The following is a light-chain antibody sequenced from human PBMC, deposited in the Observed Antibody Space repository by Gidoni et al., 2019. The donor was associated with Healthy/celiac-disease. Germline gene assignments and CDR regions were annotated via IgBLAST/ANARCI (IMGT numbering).Light chain of an antibody. CDR1: QSISSY. CDR3: QQSYSTLT. J-gene: IGKJ3*01. Sequence: DIQLTQSPSSLSASVGDRVTITCRAGQSISSYLNWYQQKPGKAPKLLIYAASSLQSGVPSTFSGSGSGTDFTLTISSLQPEDFATYYCQQSYSTLTSGPGTTVDIK. V-gene: IGKV1-39*01. CDR2: AAS.